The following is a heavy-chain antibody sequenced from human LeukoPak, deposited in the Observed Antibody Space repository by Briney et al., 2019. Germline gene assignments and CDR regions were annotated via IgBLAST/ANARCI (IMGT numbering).Heavy chain of an antibody. CDR1: GGSIGSYY. J-gene: IGHJ4*02. D-gene: IGHD6-19*01. CDR2: IYYSGST. Sequence: PSETLSLTCTVSGGSIGSYYWSWIRQPPGKGLEWIGYIYYSGSTSYNPSLKSRVTISIDTSKNQFSLKLSSVTAADTAVYYCARRSDYFDYWGQGTLVTVSS. V-gene: IGHV4-59*08. CDR3: ARRSDYFDY.